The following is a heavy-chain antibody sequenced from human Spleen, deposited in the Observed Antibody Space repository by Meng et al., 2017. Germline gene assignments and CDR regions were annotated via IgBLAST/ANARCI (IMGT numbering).Heavy chain of an antibody. CDR2: IFYTGST. Sequence: QVQLQESGPGLVKPSETLSLTCTVSGGSISGFYWSWIRQPPGRGLEWIGYIFYTGSTNYNPSLKSRVTMSVDASNNQFSLILTSVTAADTAVYFCAGPWAAQLDFWGQGTLVTVSS. CDR3: AGPWAAQLDF. CDR1: GGSISGFY. D-gene: IGHD2-15*01. J-gene: IGHJ4*02. V-gene: IGHV4-59*01.